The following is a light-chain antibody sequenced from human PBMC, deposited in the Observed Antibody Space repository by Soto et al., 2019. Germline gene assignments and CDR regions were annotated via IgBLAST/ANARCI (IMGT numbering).Light chain of an antibody. V-gene: IGKV1-16*01. CDR3: QQYHSYPAS. CDR2: DAS. CDR1: QGISSF. Sequence: DIQMTQSPSSLSASVGDRVTITCRASQGISSFLAWFQQKPGKAPKSLIYDASTLQSGVSSRFSGSGSDTHFTLTISSLQPEDFETYYCQQYHSYPASFGQGTKVEIK. J-gene: IGKJ1*01.